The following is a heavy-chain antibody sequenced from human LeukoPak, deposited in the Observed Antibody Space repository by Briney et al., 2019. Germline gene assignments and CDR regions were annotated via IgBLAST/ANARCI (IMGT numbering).Heavy chain of an antibody. V-gene: IGHV3-74*01. D-gene: IGHD2-15*01. CDR3: ARSGVAGAFDI. Sequence: GGSLRLSCAASGFTFSSYWMHWVRQAPGKGLVWVSRINTDGSRTNYADPVKGRFTISRDNPKNTLYLQMNSLRAEDTALYSCARSGVAGAFDIWGQGTMVTVSS. CDR1: GFTFSSYW. CDR2: INTDGSRT. J-gene: IGHJ3*02.